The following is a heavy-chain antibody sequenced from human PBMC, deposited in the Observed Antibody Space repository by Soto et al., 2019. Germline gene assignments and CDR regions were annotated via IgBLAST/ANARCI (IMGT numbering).Heavy chain of an antibody. D-gene: IGHD3-22*01. V-gene: IGHV1-8*01. CDR1: GYTFSNYD. J-gene: IGHJ4*02. CDR3: VRLNGDIDGYYSAGVVY. Sequence: ASVKVSCKASGYTFSNYDIHWVRQATGQGLEWVGWMNPHSGNTGYAQRFQGRVTLTRSTSISTAYLELSSLRSEDTAVYYCVRLNGDIDGYYSAGVVYWGPAPLVTVSS. CDR2: MNPHSGNT.